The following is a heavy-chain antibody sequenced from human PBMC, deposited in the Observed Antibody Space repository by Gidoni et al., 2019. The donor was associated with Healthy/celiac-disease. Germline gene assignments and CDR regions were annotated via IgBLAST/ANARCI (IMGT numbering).Heavy chain of an antibody. Sequence: QVQLQESGPGLVTPSQTLSLTCTVSGASIRSGSYYWSWIRQPAGKGLEWIGRIYTSGSTNYNPSLKSRVTISVDTSKNQFSLKLSSVTAADTAVYYCARAIAAAGTYYFDYWGQGTLVTVSS. CDR1: GASIRSGSYY. J-gene: IGHJ4*02. CDR2: IYTSGST. CDR3: ARAIAAAGTYYFDY. V-gene: IGHV4-61*02. D-gene: IGHD6-13*01.